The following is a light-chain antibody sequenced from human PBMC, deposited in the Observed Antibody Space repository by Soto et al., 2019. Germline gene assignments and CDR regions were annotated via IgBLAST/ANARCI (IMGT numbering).Light chain of an antibody. Sequence: DIQLTQSPSTLSASVGDRVTITCQASQGISNELGWYQQRPGKAPKLLIYKASTLKSGVPSRFSGSGSGTEFTLTISSLQPDDFATYYCQHYNSYSEAFGQGTKVDIK. V-gene: IGKV1-5*03. CDR2: KAS. CDR3: QHYNSYSEA. J-gene: IGKJ1*01. CDR1: QGISNE.